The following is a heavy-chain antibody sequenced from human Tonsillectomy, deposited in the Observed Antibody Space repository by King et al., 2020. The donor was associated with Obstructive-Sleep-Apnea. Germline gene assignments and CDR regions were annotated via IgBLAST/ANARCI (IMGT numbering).Heavy chain of an antibody. Sequence: QLQESGPGLVKPSQTLSLTCAVSGGSISSGGYSWSWIRQPPGKGLEWIGYIYYSGSTYYNPSLTSRVTISVDTSKNPFSLKLSSVTAADTAVYYCARGYSGYADGDYFDYWGQGTLVTVSS. V-gene: IGHV4-30-4*07. J-gene: IGHJ4*02. CDR1: GGSISSGGYS. CDR2: IYYSGST. CDR3: ARGYSGYADGDYFDY. D-gene: IGHD5-12*01.